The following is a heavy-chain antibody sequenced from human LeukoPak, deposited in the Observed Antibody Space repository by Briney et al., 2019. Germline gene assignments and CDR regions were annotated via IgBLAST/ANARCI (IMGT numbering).Heavy chain of an antibody. CDR3: ATDYGDYFDY. J-gene: IGHJ4*02. D-gene: IGHD4-17*01. CDR1: GGSISSYY. V-gene: IGHV4-4*07. Sequence: SETLSLTCTVSGGSISSYYWSWIRQPAGKGLEWIGRIYTSDSTNYNPSLKSRVTISVDTSKNQFSLKVNSVTAADTAVYYCATDYGDYFDYWGQGTLVTVSS. CDR2: IYTSDST.